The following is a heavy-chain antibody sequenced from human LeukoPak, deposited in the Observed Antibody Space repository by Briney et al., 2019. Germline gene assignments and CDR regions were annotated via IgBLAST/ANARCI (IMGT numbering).Heavy chain of an antibody. Sequence: PGGPLRLSCAASGFTFSSYAMSWVRQAPGKGLEWVSAISGSGGSTYNADSVKGRFTISRDNSKNTLYVQMNSLRAEDTAVYYCAKDQGDTAMGNFDYWGQGTLVTVSS. V-gene: IGHV3-23*01. CDR2: ISGSGGST. CDR1: GFTFSSYA. J-gene: IGHJ4*02. D-gene: IGHD5-18*01. CDR3: AKDQGDTAMGNFDY.